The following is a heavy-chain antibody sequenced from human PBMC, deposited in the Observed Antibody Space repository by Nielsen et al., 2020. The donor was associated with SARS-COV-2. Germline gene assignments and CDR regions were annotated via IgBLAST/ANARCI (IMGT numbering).Heavy chain of an antibody. J-gene: IGHJ4*02. D-gene: IGHD1-26*01. CDR1: GGSFSGYY. V-gene: IGHV4-34*01. CDR2: IYYSGIT. Sequence: SETLSLTCAVYGGSFSGYYWSWIRQPPGKGLEWIGSIYYSGITFYSPSLKSRVTISVDTSRNQFSLKLSSVTAADTAIYYCSRRRGSYFDYWGQGTLVTVSS. CDR3: SRRRGSYFDY.